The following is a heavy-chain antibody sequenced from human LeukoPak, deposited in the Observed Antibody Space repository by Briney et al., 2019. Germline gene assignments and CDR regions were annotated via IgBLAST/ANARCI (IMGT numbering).Heavy chain of an antibody. D-gene: IGHD4-23*01. CDR1: GGSISSSSYY. Sequence: SETLSLTCTVSGGSISSSSYYWGWIRQPPGKGLEWIGSIYYSGSTYYNPSLKSRVTISVDTSKNQFSLKLSSVTAADTAVYYCASHKEDYGGNTGRYYYYMDVWGKGTTVTISS. V-gene: IGHV4-39*07. CDR2: IYYSGST. J-gene: IGHJ6*03. CDR3: ASHKEDYGGNTGRYYYYMDV.